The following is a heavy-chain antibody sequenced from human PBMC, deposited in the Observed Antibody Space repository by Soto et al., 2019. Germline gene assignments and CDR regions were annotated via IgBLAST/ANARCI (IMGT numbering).Heavy chain of an antibody. V-gene: IGHV4-39*01. CDR2: VYHNGGA. D-gene: IGHD2-21*01. CDR3: GRVVEGATRHTDPDS. CDR1: GVSIHNSHSF. J-gene: IGHJ5*01. Sequence: QVQLQESGPGLVKPSETLSLTCTVSGVSIHNSHSFWAWIRQPPGKGLEFIGSVYHNGGAHYNSSLKSRVTTSVDTANTQVSLRMRSLTAADPAVYYCGRVVEGATRHTDPDSWGQGILVTVSS.